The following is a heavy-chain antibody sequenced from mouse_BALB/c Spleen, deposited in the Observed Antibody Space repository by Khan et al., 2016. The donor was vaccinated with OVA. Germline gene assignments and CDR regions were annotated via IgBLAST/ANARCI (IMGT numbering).Heavy chain of an antibody. Sequence: QVQLQQSGAELVKPGASVKLSCTASGFNFTSYYMYWVKQRPGQGLEWIGEINPSNGGTNFNEKFKSKATLTVDKSSSTAYMQLSSLTSEDSAVDYCTSSGYGSVTKWGQGTLVTVSA. CDR1: GFNFTSYY. D-gene: IGHD2-12*01. J-gene: IGHJ3*02. CDR2: INPSNGGT. V-gene: IGHV1S81*02. CDR3: TSSGYGSVTK.